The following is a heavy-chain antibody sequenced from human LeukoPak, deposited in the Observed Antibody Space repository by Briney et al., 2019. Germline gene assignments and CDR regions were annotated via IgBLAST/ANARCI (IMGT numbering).Heavy chain of an antibody. J-gene: IGHJ4*02. CDR2: INHSGST. Sequence: SETLSLTCAVYGGSFSGYYWSWIRQPPGKGLEWIGEINHSGSTNYNPSLKSRVTISVDTSKNQFSLKLSSVTAADTAVYYCARGVLGYCSSTSCYGKITFDYWGQGTLVTVSS. CDR3: ARGVLGYCSSTSCYGKITFDY. CDR1: GGSFSGYY. V-gene: IGHV4-34*01. D-gene: IGHD2-2*01.